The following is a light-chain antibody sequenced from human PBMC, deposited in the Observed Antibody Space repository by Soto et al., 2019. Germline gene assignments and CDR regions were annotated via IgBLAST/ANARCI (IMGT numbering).Light chain of an antibody. J-gene: IGKJ2*01. CDR2: DAS. CDR3: QQRANWLDT. CDR1: QSVSGY. V-gene: IGKV3-11*01. Sequence: EIVLTQSPATLSLSPGERATLSCRASQSVSGYLAWYQQKPGQAPRLLIYDASNRATGIPARFSGSGSGTDVTLTISSLEPEDFVVYYCQQRANWLDTFGQGTKLEIK.